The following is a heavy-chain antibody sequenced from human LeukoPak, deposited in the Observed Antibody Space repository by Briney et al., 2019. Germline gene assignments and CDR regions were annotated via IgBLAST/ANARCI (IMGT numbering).Heavy chain of an antibody. V-gene: IGHV4-59*08. D-gene: IGHD3-10*01. CDR1: GGSISSYY. Sequence: RSSETLSLTCTVSGGSISSYYWSWIRQPPGKGLEWIGYIYYSGSTNYNPSLKSRVTISVDTSKDQFSLKLSSVTAADTAVYYCARHSYDLWFGELLNTFDYWGQGTLVTVSS. J-gene: IGHJ4*02. CDR2: IYYSGST. CDR3: ARHSYDLWFGELLNTFDY.